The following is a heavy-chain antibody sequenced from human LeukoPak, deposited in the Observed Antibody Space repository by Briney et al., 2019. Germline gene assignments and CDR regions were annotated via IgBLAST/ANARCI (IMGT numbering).Heavy chain of an antibody. CDR2: ISSDGSST. Sequence: GGSLRLSCAASGFTFSSYAMHWVRQAPGKGLVWVSRISSDGSSTTYADSVKGRFTISRDNAKNTLYLQMNSLRAEDTAVYYCARVSYYYGSGSYRPTAVYYFDYWGQGTLVTVSS. CDR1: GFTFSSYA. J-gene: IGHJ4*02. CDR3: ARVSYYYGSGSYRPTAVYYFDY. V-gene: IGHV3-74*01. D-gene: IGHD3-10*01.